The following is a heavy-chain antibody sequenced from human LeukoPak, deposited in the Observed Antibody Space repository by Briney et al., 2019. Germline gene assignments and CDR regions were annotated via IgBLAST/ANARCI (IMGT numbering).Heavy chain of an antibody. V-gene: IGHV4-59*08. J-gene: IGHJ6*02. CDR2: IYYSGST. CDR1: GGSISSYY. Sequence: SETLSLTCTVSGGSISSYYWSWIRQPPGKGLEWIGYIYYSGSTNYNPSLKSRVTISVDTSKNQFSLKLSSVTAADTAVYYCASWSAGTYYYYGMDVWGQGTTVTVSS. CDR3: ASWSAGTYYYYGMDV. D-gene: IGHD2-15*01.